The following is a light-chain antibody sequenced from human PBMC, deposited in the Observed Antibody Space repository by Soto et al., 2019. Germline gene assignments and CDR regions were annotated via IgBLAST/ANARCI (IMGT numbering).Light chain of an antibody. CDR3: AAWDDSLSRVV. Sequence: QSVLTQPASVSGSPGQSITISCAGTMRDIGAYNLVSWYQRLPGTAPKLLIFRNNQRPSGVPDRFSGSKSDTSASLAISGLRSEDEADYFCAAWDDSLSRVVFGGGTKVTVL. CDR1: MRDIGAYN. CDR2: RNN. J-gene: IGLJ3*02. V-gene: IGLV1-47*01.